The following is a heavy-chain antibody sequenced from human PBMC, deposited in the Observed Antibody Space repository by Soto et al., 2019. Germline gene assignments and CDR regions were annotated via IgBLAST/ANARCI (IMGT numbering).Heavy chain of an antibody. Sequence: QVQLQESGPGLVKPSGTLSLTCAVSSGSISSSNWWSWVRQPPGKGLEWIGEIYHSGSTNYNPSLKSRVTISVDKSKNQFSLKLSSVTAADTAVYYCARVVVAATRSFSYYYYMDVWGKGTTVTVSS. D-gene: IGHD2-15*01. CDR2: IYHSGST. J-gene: IGHJ6*03. CDR1: SGSISSSNW. V-gene: IGHV4-4*02. CDR3: ARVVVAATRSFSYYYYMDV.